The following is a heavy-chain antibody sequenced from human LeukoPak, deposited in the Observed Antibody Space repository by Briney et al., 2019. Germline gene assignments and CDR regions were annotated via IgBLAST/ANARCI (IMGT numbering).Heavy chain of an antibody. CDR2: ISAYNGNT. D-gene: IGHD6-13*01. J-gene: IGHJ4*02. V-gene: IGHV1-18*01. Sequence: ASVKVSCKASGYTFTSYGISWVRQASGQGLEWMGWISAYNGNTNYAQKLQGRATMTTDTSTSTAYMELRSLRSDDTAVYYCARDGRASWYPSCDYWGQGTLVTVSS. CDR3: ARDGRASWYPSCDY. CDR1: GYTFTSYG.